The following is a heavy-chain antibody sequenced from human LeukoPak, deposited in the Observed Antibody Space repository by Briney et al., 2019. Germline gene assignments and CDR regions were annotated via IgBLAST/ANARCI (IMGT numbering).Heavy chain of an antibody. D-gene: IGHD4-23*01. CDR3: TWMATVVTVDI. J-gene: IGHJ4*02. Sequence: XLEWIGRTIGGNGPADYAAPVKGRFTISRDYSKDTIYLHMNSLKTEDTAVYYCTWMATVVTVDIWGQGTLVTVSS. V-gene: IGHV3-15*01. CDR2: TIGGNGPA.